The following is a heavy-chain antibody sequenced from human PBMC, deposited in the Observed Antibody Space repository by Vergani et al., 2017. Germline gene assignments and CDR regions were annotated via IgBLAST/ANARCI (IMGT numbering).Heavy chain of an antibody. D-gene: IGHD6-13*01. CDR3: ARGPRGQLGRFDY. CDR2: FYYSGST. J-gene: IGHJ4*02. CDR1: GGSISSGDYY. V-gene: IGHV4-61*08. Sequence: QVQLQESGPGLVKPSQTLSLTCTVSGGSISSGDYYWSWIRQPPGKGLEWIGSFYYSGSTNYNSSLKSRVTISVDTSKNQFSLKLSSVTAADTAVYFCARGPRGQLGRFDYWGQGTLVTVSS.